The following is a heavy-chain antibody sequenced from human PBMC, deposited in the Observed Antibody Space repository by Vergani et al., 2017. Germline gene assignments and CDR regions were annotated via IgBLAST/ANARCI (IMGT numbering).Heavy chain of an antibody. CDR3: VKDAFMGRGVINGYNWFDP. D-gene: IGHD3-10*01. V-gene: IGHV3-64D*06. Sequence: EVQLVESGGGLVQPGGSLRLSCSASGFTFSSYAMHWVRQAPGKGLEYVSAISRNGGSTYYADSVKGRFTISRDNSKNTLYLQMSSLRAEDTAVYYCVKDAFMGRGVINGYNWFDPWGQGTLVTVSS. CDR1: GFTFSSYA. CDR2: ISRNGGST. J-gene: IGHJ5*02.